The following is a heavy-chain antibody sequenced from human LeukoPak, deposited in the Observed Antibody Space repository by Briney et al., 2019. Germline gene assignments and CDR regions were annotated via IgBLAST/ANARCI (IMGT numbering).Heavy chain of an antibody. D-gene: IGHD5-24*01. Sequence: QPGGSLRLSCAASGFTFSRYGMSWVRQAPGKGLGWVSAISGSGGTTYYADSVKGRFTISSDNSKNTLYLQMNSLRAEDTALYFCARDLSSDTRDGYNLESLGFGYWGQGALVTVSS. CDR2: ISGSGGTT. CDR3: ARDLSSDTRDGYNLESLGFGY. V-gene: IGHV3-23*01. J-gene: IGHJ4*02. CDR1: GFTFSRYG.